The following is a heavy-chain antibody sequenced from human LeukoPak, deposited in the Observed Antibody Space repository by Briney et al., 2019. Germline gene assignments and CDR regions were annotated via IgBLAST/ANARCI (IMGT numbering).Heavy chain of an antibody. Sequence: SETLSLTCTVSGGSISSYYWSWIRQPPGKGLEWIGSIYYSGSTYYNPSLKSRVTISVDTSKNQFSLKLSSVTAADTAVYYCARPRDGYNPDAFDIWGQGTMVTVSS. J-gene: IGHJ3*02. CDR2: IYYSGST. D-gene: IGHD5-24*01. CDR1: GGSISSYY. V-gene: IGHV4-39*07. CDR3: ARPRDGYNPDAFDI.